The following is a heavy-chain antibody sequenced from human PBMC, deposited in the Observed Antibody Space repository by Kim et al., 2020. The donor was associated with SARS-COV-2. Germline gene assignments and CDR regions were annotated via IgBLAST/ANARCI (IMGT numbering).Heavy chain of an antibody. CDR2: IIRNGDST. CDR1: GFTFGDYG. V-gene: IGHV3-20*04. J-gene: IGHJ4*02. Sequence: GGSLRLSCAASGFTFGDYGMSWVRQAPGKGLEWVSGIIRNGDSTGYGDSVRGRLTISRDNAKNSLYLQMNSLRVDDTALYYCVRGYAGGTFDYSGQGSL. D-gene: IGHD3-16*01. CDR3: VRGYAGGTFDY.